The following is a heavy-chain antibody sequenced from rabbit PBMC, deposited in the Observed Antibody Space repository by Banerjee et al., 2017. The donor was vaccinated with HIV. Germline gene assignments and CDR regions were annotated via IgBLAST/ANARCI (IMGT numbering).Heavy chain of an antibody. Sequence: QQQLEESGGGLVKPEGSLTLTCTASGFDFSSNAMCWVRQAPGKGLEWIACIAISTSNTWYASWAKGRFTISKTSSTTVTLQMTSLTAADTATYFCARDGQITSDYNLWGPGTLVSVS. CDR3: ARDGQITSDYNL. CDR2: IAISTSNT. CDR1: GFDFSSNA. V-gene: IGHV1S45*01. D-gene: IGHD1-1*01. J-gene: IGHJ4*01.